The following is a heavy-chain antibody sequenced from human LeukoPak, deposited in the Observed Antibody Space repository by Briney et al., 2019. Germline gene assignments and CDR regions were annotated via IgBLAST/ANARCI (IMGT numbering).Heavy chain of an antibody. J-gene: IGHJ4*02. CDR3: ARAGITMIEN. V-gene: IGHV3-21*01. D-gene: IGHD3-22*01. Sequence: GGSLRLSCAASGFTFSSSTMNWVRQAPGKGLEWVSSISSSSNYIYYADSVKGRFTISRDNAKNSLYLQMNSLRAEDTAVYYCARAGITMIENWGQGTLVTVSS. CDR2: ISSSSNYI. CDR1: GFTFSSST.